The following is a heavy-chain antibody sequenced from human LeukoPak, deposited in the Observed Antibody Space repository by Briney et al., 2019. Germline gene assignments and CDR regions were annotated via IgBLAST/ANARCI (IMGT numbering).Heavy chain of an antibody. CDR1: GFTFSRHS. J-gene: IGHJ4*02. Sequence: GGSLRLSCAASGFTFSRHSIKWVRQAPGKGLEWVSSISSSSSYIYYADSVKGRFTISRDNAKNSLYLQMNSLRAEDTAVYYCARGDSGSLWGQGTLVTVSS. CDR2: ISSSSSYI. D-gene: IGHD1-26*01. V-gene: IGHV3-21*01. CDR3: ARGDSGSL.